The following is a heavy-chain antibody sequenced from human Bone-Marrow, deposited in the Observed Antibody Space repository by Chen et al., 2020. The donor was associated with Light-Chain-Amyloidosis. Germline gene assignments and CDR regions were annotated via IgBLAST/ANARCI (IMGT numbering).Heavy chain of an antibody. J-gene: IGHJ1*01. CDR3: ARESTSSEGGC. V-gene: IGHV3-7*01. Sequence: EVQLVEAVGGLVQPGGSLRLTCTGTGCTLSRYWMSCVRQAPGEGLEWVANIERDGDEKNYVDSVKGRFTISRDNAKNSLYLQMNSLRDEDTAVYYCARESTSSEGGCWGQGALVTVSS. CDR1: GCTLSRYW. CDR2: IERDGDEK. D-gene: IGHD1-26*01.